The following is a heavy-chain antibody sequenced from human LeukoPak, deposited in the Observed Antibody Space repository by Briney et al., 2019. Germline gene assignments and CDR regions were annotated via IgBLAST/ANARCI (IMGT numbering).Heavy chain of an antibody. CDR3: ARGPRVRGSPVSAFDI. J-gene: IGHJ3*02. Sequence: PSQTLSLTCTVSGGSISSGGYYWSWIRQHPGKGLEWIGYIYYSGSTNCNPSLKSRVTISVDTSKNQFSLKLSSVTAADTAVYYCARGPRVRGSPVSAFDIWGRGTMVTVSS. D-gene: IGHD3-10*01. CDR1: GGSISSGGYY. CDR2: IYYSGST. V-gene: IGHV4-31*03.